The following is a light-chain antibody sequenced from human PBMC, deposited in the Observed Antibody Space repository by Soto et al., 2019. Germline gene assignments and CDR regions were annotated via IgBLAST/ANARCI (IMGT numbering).Light chain of an antibody. CDR2: GAS. Sequence: IVMTQSPATLSVSPGERATLSCRASQSDSSNLAWYQQKPGQAPRLLIYGASTRATGIPARFSGSGSGTDFTLTISSLQSEDFAVYYCQHYNNWPPWTFGQGTKVEIK. J-gene: IGKJ1*01. V-gene: IGKV3-15*01. CDR3: QHYNNWPPWT. CDR1: QSDSSN.